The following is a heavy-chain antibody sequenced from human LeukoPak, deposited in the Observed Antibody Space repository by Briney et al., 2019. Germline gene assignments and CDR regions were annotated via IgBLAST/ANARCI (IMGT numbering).Heavy chain of an antibody. V-gene: IGHV3-30-3*01. D-gene: IGHD1-20*01. CDR3: ASSGAPYNWNSPFDY. CDR1: GFTFSSYA. CDR2: ISYDGSNK. Sequence: GGSLRLSCAASGFTFSSYAMHWVRQAPGKGLEWVAVISYDGSNKYHADSVKGQFTISRDNSKNTLYLQMNSLRPEDTAVYYCASSGAPYNWNSPFDYWGQGTLVTVSS. J-gene: IGHJ4*02.